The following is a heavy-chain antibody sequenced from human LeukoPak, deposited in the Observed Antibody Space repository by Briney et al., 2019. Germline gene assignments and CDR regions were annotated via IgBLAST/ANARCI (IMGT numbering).Heavy chain of an antibody. CDR2: ISGSGGST. J-gene: IGHJ3*02. CDR3: AKASVTTVIRGAFDI. D-gene: IGHD4-17*01. Sequence: GGSLRLSCAASGFTFSSYAMSWVRQAPGKGLEWVSAISGSGGSTYYADSVKGRFTISRDSSRNTLYLQMNSLRAEDTAVYYCAKASVTTVIRGAFDIWGQGTMVTVSS. V-gene: IGHV3-23*01. CDR1: GFTFSSYA.